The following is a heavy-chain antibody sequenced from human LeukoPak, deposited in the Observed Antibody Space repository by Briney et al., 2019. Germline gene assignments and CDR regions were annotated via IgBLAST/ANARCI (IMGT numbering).Heavy chain of an antibody. V-gene: IGHV3-7*03. Sequence: GGSLRLSCAASGFTFRKYVMSWVRQAPGEGLEWVAHIKGDGSQKYYVDSVRGRFTISRDNAKTSLYLQMDSLRAEDTAVYYCARNRGWLQFDYWGQGTLVTVSS. D-gene: IGHD5-12*01. CDR1: GFTFRKYV. CDR2: IKGDGSQK. CDR3: ARNRGWLQFDY. J-gene: IGHJ4*02.